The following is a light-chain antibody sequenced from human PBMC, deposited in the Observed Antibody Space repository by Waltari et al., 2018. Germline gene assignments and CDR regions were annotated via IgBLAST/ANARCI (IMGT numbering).Light chain of an antibody. CDR1: QSISIY. CDR2: AAS. J-gene: IGKJ3*01. CDR3: QQSYSTSIFT. Sequence: IQMTQSPSPLSASVGDSVTMTCRASQSISIYLNWYQPKPGKAPKRLIYAASTLQSGVPSRFSASGAGTDFTLTISSLQPEDFATYYCQQSYSTSIFTFGPGTRVDIK. V-gene: IGKV1-39*01.